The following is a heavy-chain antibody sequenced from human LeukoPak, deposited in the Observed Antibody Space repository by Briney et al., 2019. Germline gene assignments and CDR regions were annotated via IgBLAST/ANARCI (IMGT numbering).Heavy chain of an antibody. V-gene: IGHV1-2*02. CDR1: GYTFTGYY. D-gene: IGHD4-17*01. J-gene: IGHJ5*02. Sequence: GASVKVSCKASGYTFTGYYMHWVRQAPGQGLEWMGWINPNGGGTNYAQKFQGRVTMTRDTSISTAYMELSRLRSDDTAVYYCARYPTVTTYYDWFDPWGQGTLVTVSS. CDR3: ARYPTVTTYYDWFDP. CDR2: INPNGGGT.